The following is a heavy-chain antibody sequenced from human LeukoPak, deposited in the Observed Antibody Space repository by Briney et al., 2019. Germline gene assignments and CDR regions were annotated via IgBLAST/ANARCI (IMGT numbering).Heavy chain of an antibody. D-gene: IGHD1-26*01. V-gene: IGHV3-7*01. Sequence: GGSLRPSCAASGFTFSSYWMSWVRQAPGKGLEWVANIKQDGSEKYYVDSVKGRFTISRDNAKNSLYLQMNSLRAEDTAVYYCARVAGRRYYYYYMDVWGKGTTVTVSS. CDR3: ARVAGRRYYYYYMDV. CDR2: IKQDGSEK. CDR1: GFTFSSYW. J-gene: IGHJ6*03.